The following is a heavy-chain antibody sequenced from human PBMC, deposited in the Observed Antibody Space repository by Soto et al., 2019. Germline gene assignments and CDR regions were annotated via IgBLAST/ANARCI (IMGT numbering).Heavy chain of an antibody. CDR2: IYYSGST. Sequence: PSETLSLTCTVSGGSISSGCYYWSWIRQHPGKGLEWIGSIYYSGSTYYNPSLKSRVTISVDTSKNQFSLKLSSVTAADTAVYYCARHVGDYVDAFDIWGQGTMVTVSS. D-gene: IGHD4-17*01. CDR3: ARHVGDYVDAFDI. CDR1: GGSISSGCYY. V-gene: IGHV4-39*01. J-gene: IGHJ3*02.